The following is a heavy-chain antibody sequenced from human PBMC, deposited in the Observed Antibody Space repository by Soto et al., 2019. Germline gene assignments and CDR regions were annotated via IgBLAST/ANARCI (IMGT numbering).Heavy chain of an antibody. J-gene: IGHJ6*02. CDR1: GFTFSSYG. CDR2: IWYDGSNK. V-gene: IGHV3-33*01. CDR3: AREAALWFGELLVYYYYGMDV. D-gene: IGHD3-10*01. Sequence: QVQLVESGGGVVQPGRSLRLSCAASGFTFSSYGMHWVRQAPGKGLEWVAVIWYDGSNKYYADSVKGRFTISRDNSKNTRYLQKNRRRAEVTAVYYCAREAALWFGELLVYYYYGMDVWGQGTTVSVSS.